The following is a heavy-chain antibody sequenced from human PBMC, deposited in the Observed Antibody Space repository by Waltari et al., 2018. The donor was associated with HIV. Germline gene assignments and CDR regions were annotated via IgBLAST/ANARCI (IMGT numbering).Heavy chain of an antibody. V-gene: IGHV3-53*02. J-gene: IGHJ6*02. Sequence: EVQLVETGGGLIQPGGSLRLSCAASGFTVSSNYMSWVRQAPGKGLEWVSVIYSGGSTYYADSVKGRFTISRDNSKNTLYLQMNSLRAEDTAVYYCARDFQSDHNGIPTSMDVWGQGTTVTVSS. CDR3: ARDFQSDHNGIPTSMDV. CDR1: GFTVSSNY. CDR2: IYSGGST. D-gene: IGHD2-8*01.